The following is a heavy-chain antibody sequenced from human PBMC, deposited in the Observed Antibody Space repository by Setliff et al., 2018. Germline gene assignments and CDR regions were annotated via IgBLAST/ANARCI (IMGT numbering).Heavy chain of an antibody. CDR3: VRTCSGSGCYAGLES. Sequence: GGSLRLSCAASGFTFSTYRMHWVRQAPGKGLEWVAVIWGDGGTKYHADSVKGRFTISRDNSKNTLYLQMNSLRPEDTAVYYCVRTCSGSGCYAGLESWGQGTPVTVSS. V-gene: IGHV3-33*08. D-gene: IGHD2-15*01. CDR2: IWGDGGTK. CDR1: GFTFSTYR. J-gene: IGHJ4*02.